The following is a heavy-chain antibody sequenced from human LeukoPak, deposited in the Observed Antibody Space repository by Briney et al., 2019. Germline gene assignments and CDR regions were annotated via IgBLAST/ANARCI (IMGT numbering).Heavy chain of an antibody. CDR3: ARKGYSGSYGTNY. Sequence: SETLSLTCAVYGGSFSGYYWSWIRQPPGKGLEWIGEINHSGSTNYNPSLKGRVTISVDTSKNQFSLKLSSVTAADTAVYYCARKGYSGSYGTNYWGQGTLVTVSS. D-gene: IGHD1-26*01. V-gene: IGHV4-34*01. CDR2: INHSGST. J-gene: IGHJ4*02. CDR1: GGSFSGYY.